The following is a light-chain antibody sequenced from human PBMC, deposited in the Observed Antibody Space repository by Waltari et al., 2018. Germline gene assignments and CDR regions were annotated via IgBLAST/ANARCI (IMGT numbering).Light chain of an antibody. CDR1: SSDIGGSKY. CDR3: TSYTTTSPYV. Sequence: QSALTQPASVSGSPGQSITISCTGTSSDIGGSKYVSWYQQQPGKAPKVLIYDVSYRPSGVSHRFSGSKSGNTASLTISGLQAEDEADYYCTSYTTTSPYVFGTGTKVTVL. CDR2: DVS. J-gene: IGLJ1*01. V-gene: IGLV2-14*03.